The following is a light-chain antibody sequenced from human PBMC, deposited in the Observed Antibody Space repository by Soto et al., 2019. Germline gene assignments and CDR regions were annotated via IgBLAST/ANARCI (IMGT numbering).Light chain of an antibody. J-gene: IGLJ1*01. CDR3: SSYTSGGNYV. Sequence: QLVLTQPASVSGSPGQSVAISCTGTSSDVAAYNFVSWYQQHPGKAPKLMVFDVSNRPSGVSDRFSGSKSGNTASLTISGLQAEDEADYYCSSYTSGGNYVFGTGTKLTVL. CDR2: DVS. CDR1: SSDVAAYNF. V-gene: IGLV2-14*01.